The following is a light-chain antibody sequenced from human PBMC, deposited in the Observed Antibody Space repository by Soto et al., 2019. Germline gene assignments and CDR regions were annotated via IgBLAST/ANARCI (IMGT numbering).Light chain of an antibody. J-gene: IGKJ1*01. V-gene: IGKV1-33*01. Sequence: DIQMTQSPSSLSASVGDRVTITCQASQDISNYLNWYQQKPGKAPKLLIYDASNLETGVPSRFSGSGSGTDFTFTISSLQPEDIATYYCQQYYRTPPTFGQGTKVEI. CDR2: DAS. CDR3: QQYYRTPPT. CDR1: QDISNY.